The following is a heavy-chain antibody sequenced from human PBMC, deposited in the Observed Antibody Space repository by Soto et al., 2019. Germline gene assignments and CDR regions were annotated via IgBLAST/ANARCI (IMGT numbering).Heavy chain of an antibody. CDR1: GGPISSGAHY. CDR2: VYYSDTT. J-gene: IGHJ5*02. Sequence: QVQLQESGPGLVKPSETLSLTCTVSGGPISSGAHYWSWIRQPPGKGLEWIGYVYYSDTTSYSPHLQGRVTMSLDTSKNQFSLNLNSVTAADTAVYFCARGNYYGSGTLRFDPWGQGTLVTVSS. V-gene: IGHV4-30-4*08. D-gene: IGHD3-10*01. CDR3: ARGNYYGSGTLRFDP.